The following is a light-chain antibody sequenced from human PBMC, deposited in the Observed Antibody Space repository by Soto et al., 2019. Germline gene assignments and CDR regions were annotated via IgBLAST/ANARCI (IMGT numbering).Light chain of an antibody. CDR2: DIN. Sequence: QSVLTQPASVSGSPGQSITISCTGTSSDVGNYIFVSWYRQHPGKAPKLMIYDINNRPSGVSNRFSGSKSGNTASLTISGLQAEDEVHYYCVSYTTSASYVFGTGTKVTVL. J-gene: IGLJ1*01. V-gene: IGLV2-14*01. CDR3: VSYTTSASYV. CDR1: SSDVGNYIF.